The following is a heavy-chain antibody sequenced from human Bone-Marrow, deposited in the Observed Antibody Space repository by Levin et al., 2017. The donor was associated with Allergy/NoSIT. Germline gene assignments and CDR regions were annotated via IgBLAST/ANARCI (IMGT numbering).Heavy chain of an antibody. J-gene: IGHJ6*03. CDR1: GYTFTSYG. CDR3: AREGCSSTSCPSDYYYYMDV. Sequence: GGSLRLSCKASGYTFTSYGISWVRQAPGQGLEWMGWISAYNGNTNYAQKLQGRVTMTTDTSTSTAYMELRSLRSDDTAVYYCAREGCSSTSCPSDYYYYMDVWGKGTTVTVSS. CDR2: ISAYNGNT. V-gene: IGHV1-18*01. D-gene: IGHD2-2*01.